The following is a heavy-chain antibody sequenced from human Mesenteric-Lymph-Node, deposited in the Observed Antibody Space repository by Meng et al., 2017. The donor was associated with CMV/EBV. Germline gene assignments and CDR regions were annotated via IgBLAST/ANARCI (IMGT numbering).Heavy chain of an antibody. J-gene: IGHJ6*02. V-gene: IGHV3-9*01. CDR3: ARDLAVTTGSYYHYGMDV. CDR1: GFTFDEYA. CDR2: ITWHSGSI. D-gene: IGHD4-11*01. Sequence: GGSLRLSCAASGFTFDEYAMHWVRQVPGKGLEWVSGITWHSGSIVYADSVKGRFTISRDNAKNSLYLQMNSLRTEDTALYYCARDLAVTTGSYYHYGMDVWGQGTTVTVSS.